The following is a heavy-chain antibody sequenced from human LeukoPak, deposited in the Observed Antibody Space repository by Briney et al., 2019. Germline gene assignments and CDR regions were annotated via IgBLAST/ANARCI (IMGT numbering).Heavy chain of an antibody. Sequence: HPGRSLRLSCRASGFTFSNYAINWVRQAPGKGLEWVAAISYDGIDIAYADSVRGRFTISRDNSKSTLYLQMSSLRAEDSALYYCAKHLFHYRKYNSDYGVLDTWGQGTLVTVSS. J-gene: IGHJ5*02. CDR1: GFTFSNYA. V-gene: IGHV3-30*18. CDR3: AKHLFHYRKYNSDYGVLDT. D-gene: IGHD4-11*01. CDR2: ISYDGIDI.